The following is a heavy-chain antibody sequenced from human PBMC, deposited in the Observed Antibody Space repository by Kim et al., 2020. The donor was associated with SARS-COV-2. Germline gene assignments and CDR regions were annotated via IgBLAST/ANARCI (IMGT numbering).Heavy chain of an antibody. CDR3: ASYGIRGY. V-gene: IGHV1-3*01. D-gene: IGHD2-8*01. CDR2: NGNT. Sequence: NGNTKDSRKFQGRATITRDTSASTVYMELSSLRSEDTAVYYCASYGIRGYWGQGTLVTVSS. J-gene: IGHJ4*02.